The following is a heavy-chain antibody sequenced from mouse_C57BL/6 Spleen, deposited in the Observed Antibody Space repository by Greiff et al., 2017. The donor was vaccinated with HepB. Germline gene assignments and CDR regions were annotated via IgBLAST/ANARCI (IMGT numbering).Heavy chain of an antibody. D-gene: IGHD1-1*01. V-gene: IGHV5-4*01. Sequence: EVKLQESGGGLVKPGGSLKLSCAASGFTFSSYAMSWVRQTPEKRLEWVATISDGGSYTYYPDNVKGRFTISRDNAKNNLYLQMSHLKSEDTAMYYCARDRGYYGSSPFAYWGQGTLVTVSA. CDR3: ARDRGYYGSSPFAY. CDR1: GFTFSSYA. CDR2: ISDGGSYT. J-gene: IGHJ3*01.